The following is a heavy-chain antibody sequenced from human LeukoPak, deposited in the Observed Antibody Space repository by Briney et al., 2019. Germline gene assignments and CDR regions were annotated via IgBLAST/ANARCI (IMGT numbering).Heavy chain of an antibody. CDR1: GGSISSYY. CDR3: ARRAAAVVTHDAFDI. D-gene: IGHD4-23*01. V-gene: IGHV4-59*08. J-gene: IGHJ3*02. CDR2: IYYRGST. Sequence: SETLSLTCTVSGGSISSYYWSWMRQPPGKGLEWIGYIYYRGSTNYSPFLKSGVTISVDTSKKHFSLKLRSVTAADTAVYYCARRAAAVVTHDAFDIWGQGTMVTVSS.